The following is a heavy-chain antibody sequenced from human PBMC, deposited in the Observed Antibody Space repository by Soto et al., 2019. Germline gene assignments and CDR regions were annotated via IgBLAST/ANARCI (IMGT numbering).Heavy chain of an antibody. Sequence: ASVKVSCKASGYTFTGYYMHWVRQAPGQGLEWMGWINPNSGGTNYAQKFQGRVTMTRDTSISTAYMELSRLRSDDTAVYYCARDPLYDSSGYYYLFDFWGQGPLVTVSS. J-gene: IGHJ4*02. D-gene: IGHD3-22*01. V-gene: IGHV1-2*02. CDR3: ARDPLYDSSGYYYLFDF. CDR2: INPNSGGT. CDR1: GYTFTGYY.